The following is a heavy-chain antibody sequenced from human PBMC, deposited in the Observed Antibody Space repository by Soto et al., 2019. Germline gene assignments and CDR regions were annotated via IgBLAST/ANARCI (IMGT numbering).Heavy chain of an antibody. D-gene: IGHD3-9*01. V-gene: IGHV3-23*01. J-gene: IGHJ4*02. CDR3: ATIKRLRYFDWSLGASDY. CDR2: ISDSGDYT. Sequence: EVQLLESGGGLVQPGGSLRLSCTASGFTFSSFGMTWVRQAPGKGLEWVSVISDSGDYTYYADSVRGRFSISRDNSKNTVYLQMNSLRAEDTAVFYCATIKRLRYFDWSLGASDYWGQGTLVTVSS. CDR1: GFTFSSFG.